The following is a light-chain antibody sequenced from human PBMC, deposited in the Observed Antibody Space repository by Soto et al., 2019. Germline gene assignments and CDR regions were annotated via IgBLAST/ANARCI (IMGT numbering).Light chain of an antibody. V-gene: IGLV1-40*01. CDR1: SSNIGAGYD. CDR3: QSYDSSLSGVV. CDR2: GNS. J-gene: IGLJ2*01. Sequence: QSVLTQPPSVSGAPGQWVTISCTGSSSNIGAGYDVHWYQQLPGTAPKLLIYGNSNRPSGVPDRFSGSKSGTSASLAITGLQAEDEADYYCQSYDSSLSGVVFGRGTKLTVL.